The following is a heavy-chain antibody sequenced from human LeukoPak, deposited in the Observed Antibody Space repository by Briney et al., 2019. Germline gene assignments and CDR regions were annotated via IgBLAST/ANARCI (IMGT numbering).Heavy chain of an antibody. CDR3: ARRHLIVGTTSLGAFDI. V-gene: IGHV4-59*08. D-gene: IGHD1-26*01. Sequence: SETLSLTCTVSGGSISSYYWSWIRQPPGKGLEWIGYFYYSGSTNCNPSLKSRVTISVDTSKNQFSLKLSSVTAADTAVYYCARRHLIVGTTSLGAFDIWGQGTMVTVSS. CDR1: GGSISSYY. J-gene: IGHJ3*02. CDR2: FYYSGST.